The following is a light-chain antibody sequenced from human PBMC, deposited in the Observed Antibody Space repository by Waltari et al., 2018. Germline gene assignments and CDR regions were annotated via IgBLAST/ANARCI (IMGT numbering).Light chain of an antibody. CDR3: QQYYSTPGVT. CDR1: QSVLYSSNNKNY. CDR2: WAS. J-gene: IGKJ1*01. Sequence: DIVMTQSPDSLAVSLGERATIHCKSSQSVLYSSNNKNYLAWYQQKPGQPPKLLIYWASTRESGVPDRFSGSGSGTDFTLTISSLQAEDVAVYYCQQYYSTPGVTFGQGTKVEIK. V-gene: IGKV4-1*01.